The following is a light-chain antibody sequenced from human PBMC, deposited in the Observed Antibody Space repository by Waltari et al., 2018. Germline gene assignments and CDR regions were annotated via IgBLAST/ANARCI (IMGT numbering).Light chain of an antibody. CDR2: GVS. Sequence: EVVLTQSPGTLSLSPGERATLSCRASQSVSRALVWYQQKPGPAPRLLIYGVSNRATGIPDRFSGGGSGTDFSLTISRLEPEDFAVYYGQNYERLPATFGQGTRVEIK. CDR1: QSVSRA. CDR3: QNYERLPAT. V-gene: IGKV3-20*01. J-gene: IGKJ1*01.